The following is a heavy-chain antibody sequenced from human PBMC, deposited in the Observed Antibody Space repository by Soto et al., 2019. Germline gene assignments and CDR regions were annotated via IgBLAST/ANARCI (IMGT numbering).Heavy chain of an antibody. CDR2: IIPIFGTA. J-gene: IGHJ6*02. Sequence: SVKVSCKASGGTFSSYAISWVRQAPGQGLEWMGGIIPIFGTANYAQKFQGRVTITADESTSTAYMELSSLRSEDTAVYYCAAIDFEYSSSSFYYYGMDVWGQGTTVTVSS. D-gene: IGHD6-6*01. CDR1: GGTFSSYA. CDR3: AAIDFEYSSSSFYYYGMDV. V-gene: IGHV1-69*13.